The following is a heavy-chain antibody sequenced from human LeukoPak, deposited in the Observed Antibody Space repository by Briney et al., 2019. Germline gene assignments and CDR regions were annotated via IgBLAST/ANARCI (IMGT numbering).Heavy chain of an antibody. CDR2: ISGSGGST. CDR1: GFTFSSYA. J-gene: IGHJ5*02. Sequence: GGSLRLSCAASGFTFSSYAMSWVRQAPGKGLEWVSAISGSGGSTYYADSVKGRFTISRDNSKNTLYLQMNSLRAEDTAVYYCAKFYLGLFGFNWFDPWGQGTLVTVPS. V-gene: IGHV3-23*01. D-gene: IGHD3-16*01. CDR3: AKFYLGLFGFNWFDP.